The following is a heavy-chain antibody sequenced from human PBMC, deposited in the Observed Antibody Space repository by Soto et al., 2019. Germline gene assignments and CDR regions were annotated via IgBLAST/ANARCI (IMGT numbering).Heavy chain of an antibody. V-gene: IGHV4-59*08. CDR1: GGSISSYY. Sequence: SETLSLTCTVSGGSISSYYWSWIRQPPGKGLEWIGYIYYSGSTNYNPSLKSRVTISVDTSKNQFSLKLSSVTAADTAVYYCASSSIREAIYYGPYGMDVWGQGTTVTVSS. CDR2: IYYSGST. J-gene: IGHJ6*02. CDR3: ASSSIREAIYYGPYGMDV. D-gene: IGHD3-22*01.